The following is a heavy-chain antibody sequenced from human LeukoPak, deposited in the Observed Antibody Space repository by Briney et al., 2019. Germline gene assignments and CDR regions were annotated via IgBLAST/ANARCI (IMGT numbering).Heavy chain of an antibody. CDR1: GFTFSSYA. V-gene: IGHV3-21*01. CDR2: ISKSGTYI. D-gene: IGHD2-2*01. CDR3: TREVLIVVEPASNTIDF. J-gene: IGHJ4*02. Sequence: GGSLRLSCAASGFTFSSYAMSWVRQVPGKGLEWVSAISKSGTYIKYADSVKGRFTVSRDNAKNSLFLQMNSLRVEDTALYFCTREVLIVVEPASNTIDFWGQGTRVTVSS.